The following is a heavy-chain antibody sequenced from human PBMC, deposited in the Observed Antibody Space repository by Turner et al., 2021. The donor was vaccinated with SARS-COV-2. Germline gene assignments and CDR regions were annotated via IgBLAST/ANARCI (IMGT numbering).Heavy chain of an antibody. CDR2: IKHSGST. CDR3: ARGIKGVLMSGSYYYYGMDV. CDR1: VGSFSGYY. Sequence: QVHLQQWGAGLFKPSETLSLTCAVYVGSFSGYYWSWIRQPPGKGLEWIGEIKHSGSTNYNPSLKSRVTRSVDTSKNQFSLKLSSVTDADTAVYYCARGIKGVLMSGSYYYYGMDVWGQGTTVTVSS. V-gene: IGHV4-34*01. D-gene: IGHD1-26*01. J-gene: IGHJ6*02.